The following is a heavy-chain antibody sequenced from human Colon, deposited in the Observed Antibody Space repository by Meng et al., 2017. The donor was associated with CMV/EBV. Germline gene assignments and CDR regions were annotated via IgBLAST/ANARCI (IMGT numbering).Heavy chain of an antibody. CDR1: GFTFSSYS. Sequence: GESLKISCAASGFTFSSYSMNWVRQAPGKGLEWVSAISGSGGSTYYADSVKGRFTISRDNSKNTLYLQMNSLRAEDTAVYYCARDGQQVVFGGPGLGSLVADMDVWGQGTAVTVSS. V-gene: IGHV3-23*01. D-gene: IGHD6-13*01. CDR3: ARDGQQVVFGGPGLGSLVADMDV. CDR2: ISGSGGST. J-gene: IGHJ6*02.